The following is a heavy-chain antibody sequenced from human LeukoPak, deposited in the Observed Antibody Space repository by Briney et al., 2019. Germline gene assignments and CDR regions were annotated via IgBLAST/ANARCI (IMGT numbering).Heavy chain of an antibody. CDR1: GGSISSYY. V-gene: IGHV4-59*08. J-gene: IGHJ6*02. CDR2: IYYSAST. Sequence: PSETLSPTCTVSGGSISSYYWSWIRQPPGKGLEWIGYIYYSASTNYNPSLKSRVTISVDTSKNQFSLKLSSVTAADTAVYYCARRKYYDSSGYYGYYYYGMDVWGQGTTVTVSS. CDR3: ARRKYYDSSGYYGYYYYGMDV. D-gene: IGHD3-22*01.